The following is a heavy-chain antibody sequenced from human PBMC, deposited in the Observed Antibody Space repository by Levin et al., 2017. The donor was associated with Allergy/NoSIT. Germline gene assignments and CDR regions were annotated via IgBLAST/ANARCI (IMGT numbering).Heavy chain of an antibody. CDR1: GGSISSGGYY. V-gene: IGHV4-31*03. CDR3: ARATVTTSVRKTGWFDP. D-gene: IGHD4-17*01. Sequence: SETLSLTCTVSGGSISSGGYYWSWIRQHPGTGLEWIGYIYYSGSTYYNPSLKSRVTISVDTSKNQFSLKLSSVTAADTAVYYCARATVTTSVRKTGWFDPWGQGTLVTVSS. J-gene: IGHJ5*02. CDR2: IYYSGST.